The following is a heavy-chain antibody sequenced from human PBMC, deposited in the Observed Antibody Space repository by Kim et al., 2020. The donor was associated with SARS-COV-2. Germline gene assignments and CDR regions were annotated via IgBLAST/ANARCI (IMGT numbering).Heavy chain of an antibody. CDR3: AREGVGIYDY. Sequence: NKYYADSVKGRFTISRDNSKNTLYLQMNSLRAEDTAVYYCAREGVGIYDYWGQGTLVTVSS. V-gene: IGHV3-33*01. J-gene: IGHJ4*02. CDR2: NK. D-gene: IGHD1-26*01.